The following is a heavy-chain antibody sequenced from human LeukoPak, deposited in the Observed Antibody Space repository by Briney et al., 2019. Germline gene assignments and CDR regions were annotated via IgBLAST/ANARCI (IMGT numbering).Heavy chain of an antibody. Sequence: AASVKVSCKASGGTFNNYIISWVRQAPGQGLECMGGIIPTLGTSNYAQKFQGRVTITVDKSTTTAYMELSSLRSEDTAIYYCARGSLITASGFDPWGQGTLVTVSS. D-gene: IGHD6-6*01. J-gene: IGHJ5*02. CDR2: IIPTLGTS. CDR3: ARGSLITASGFDP. CDR1: GGTFNNYI. V-gene: IGHV1-69*08.